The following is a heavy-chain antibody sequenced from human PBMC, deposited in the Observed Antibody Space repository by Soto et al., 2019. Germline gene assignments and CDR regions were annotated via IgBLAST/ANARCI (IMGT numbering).Heavy chain of an antibody. CDR2: IYWDNDK. V-gene: IGHV2-5*02. CDR3: ARSLWFGELH. CDR1: GFSLSTTGVG. Sequence: QITLKESGPTLVKPTQTLTLTCSFSGFSLSTTGVGVGWIRQSPGKALEWLAIIYWDNDKRYSPSLKSRVTITKDTPKNQVVLTLTNMDPVDTGTYYCARSLWFGELHWGQGALVTVSS. D-gene: IGHD3-10*01. J-gene: IGHJ4*02.